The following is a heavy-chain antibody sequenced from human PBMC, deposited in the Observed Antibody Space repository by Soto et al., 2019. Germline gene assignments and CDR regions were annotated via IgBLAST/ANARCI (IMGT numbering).Heavy chain of an antibody. CDR1: GFTFSSYA. CDR3: VREAGRGSGGVQELDY. V-gene: IGHV3-23*01. D-gene: IGHD1-26*01. Sequence: EVQLLESGGGLVQPGGSLRLSCAASGFTFSSYAMSWVRQAPGKGLEWVSAISGSGGSTYYPGSVKGRFTISREDAKNSLHLEVNSLRVEDTAIYYCVREAGRGSGGVQELDYWGQGTLVTVSS. CDR2: ISGSGGST. J-gene: IGHJ4*02.